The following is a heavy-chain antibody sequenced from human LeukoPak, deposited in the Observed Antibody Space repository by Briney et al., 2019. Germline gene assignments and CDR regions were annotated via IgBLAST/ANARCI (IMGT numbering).Heavy chain of an antibody. D-gene: IGHD6-6*01. J-gene: IGHJ4*02. Sequence: RTSETLSLTCTVSGGSISSSSYYWGWIRQPPGKGLEWIGSIYYSGSTYYNPSLKSRVSISVDTSKNQFSLKLSSVTAADTAVYYCARDLWSSSSSVIDYWGQGTLVTVSS. CDR1: GGSISSSSYY. CDR2: IYYSGST. V-gene: IGHV4-39*07. CDR3: ARDLWSSSSSVIDY.